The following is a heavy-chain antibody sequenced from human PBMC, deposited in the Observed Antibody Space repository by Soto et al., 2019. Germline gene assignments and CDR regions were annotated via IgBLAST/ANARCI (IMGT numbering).Heavy chain of an antibody. J-gene: IGHJ4*02. Sequence: QEQLVASGGDVVQPGRSLRLSCAASGFTFNSNAMHWVRQAPGKGLEWVAVISYAGRVQQYTDSVKGRFTISRDDSKNILYLQMNSLRDEDTALYYCARDKIQRAPDYLDSWGQGTLVTVSS. V-gene: IGHV3-30*04. CDR1: GFTFNSNA. CDR2: ISYAGRVQ. CDR3: ARDKIQRAPDYLDS.